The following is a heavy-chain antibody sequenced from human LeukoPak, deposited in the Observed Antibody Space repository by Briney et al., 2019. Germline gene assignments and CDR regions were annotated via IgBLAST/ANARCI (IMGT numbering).Heavy chain of an antibody. Sequence: GGSLRLSCAASGFTFSSYAMSWVRQAPGKGLEWVSAISGSGGSTYYADSVKGRFTISRDNSKNTLYLQMNSLRAEDTAVYYCAKDRHYYDSSGYPFDYWGQGTLVTVSS. J-gene: IGHJ4*02. CDR2: ISGSGGST. CDR1: GFTFSSYA. V-gene: IGHV3-23*01. D-gene: IGHD3-22*01. CDR3: AKDRHYYDSSGYPFDY.